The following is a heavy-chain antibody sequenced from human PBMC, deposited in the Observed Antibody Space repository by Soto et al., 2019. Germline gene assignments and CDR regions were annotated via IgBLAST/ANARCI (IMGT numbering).Heavy chain of an antibody. Sequence: PSETLSLTCAVSGYSISSGYYWGWIRQPPGKGLEWIGSIYHSGSTYYNPSLKSRVTISVDTSKNQFSLKLSSVTAADTAVYYCARGGYSYGYVYYYYGMDVWGQGTTVTGSS. J-gene: IGHJ6*02. CDR1: GYSISSGYY. CDR3: ARGGYSYGYVYYYYGMDV. D-gene: IGHD5-18*01. CDR2: IYHSGST. V-gene: IGHV4-38-2*01.